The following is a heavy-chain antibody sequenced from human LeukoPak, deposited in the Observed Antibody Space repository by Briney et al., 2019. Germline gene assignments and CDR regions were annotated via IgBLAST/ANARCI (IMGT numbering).Heavy chain of an antibody. J-gene: IGHJ4*02. CDR2: IYHSGNA. Sequence: SETLSLTCAVSGYSISSGYYWGWIRQPPGKGLEWIGIIYHSGNAYYNPSLKSRVTISVDTSDNQFSLTLSSVTAADTAMYNCARTIAKYNWNYASYASFDYWGQGTLVTVSS. CDR1: GYSISSGYY. V-gene: IGHV4-38-2*01. D-gene: IGHD1-7*01. CDR3: ARTIAKYNWNYASYASFDY.